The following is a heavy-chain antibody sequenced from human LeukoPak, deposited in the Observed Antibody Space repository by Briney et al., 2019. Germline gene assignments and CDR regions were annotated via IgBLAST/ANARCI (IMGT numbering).Heavy chain of an antibody. D-gene: IGHD3-22*01. Sequence: AGGSLRLSCAASGFTFSSYAMHWVRQAPGKGLEWVAVISYDGSNKYYADSVKGRFTISRDNSKNTLYLQMNSLRAEDTAVHYCARGPSSGYHPDDYWGQGTLVTVSS. CDR3: ARGPSSGYHPDDY. J-gene: IGHJ4*02. V-gene: IGHV3-30-3*01. CDR1: GFTFSSYA. CDR2: ISYDGSNK.